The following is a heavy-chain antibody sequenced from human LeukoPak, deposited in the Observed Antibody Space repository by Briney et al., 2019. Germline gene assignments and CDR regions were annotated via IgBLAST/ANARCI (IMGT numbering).Heavy chain of an antibody. J-gene: IGHJ6*03. CDR3: ARVDGSGGWWDYYYYYYMDV. Sequence: SGGSLRLSCAASGFTCSSYSMNWVRQAPGKGLEWVSSISSSSSYIYYADSVKGRFTISRDNAKNLLYVQMNGRRAEDTSVYYCARVDGSGGWWDYYYYYYMDVWGKGTTVTVS. V-gene: IGHV3-21*01. CDR1: GFTCSSYS. CDR2: ISSSSSYI. D-gene: IGHD3-10*01.